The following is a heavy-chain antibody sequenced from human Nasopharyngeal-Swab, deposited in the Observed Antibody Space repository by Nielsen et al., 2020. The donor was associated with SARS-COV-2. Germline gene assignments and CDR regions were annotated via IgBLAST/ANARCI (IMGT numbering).Heavy chain of an antibody. D-gene: IGHD5-18*01. V-gene: IGHV3-74*01. Sequence: GESLKISCAASGFTFSNYWMHWVRQVSGKGLVWVSRISGDGRDTDYADSVKGRFTISRDNAKNTLYLQMNSLRAEDTAVYYCASPVDTDYYYGFDVWGQGTTVTVSS. CDR2: ISGDGRDT. CDR1: GFTFSNYW. CDR3: ASPVDTDYYYGFDV. J-gene: IGHJ6*02.